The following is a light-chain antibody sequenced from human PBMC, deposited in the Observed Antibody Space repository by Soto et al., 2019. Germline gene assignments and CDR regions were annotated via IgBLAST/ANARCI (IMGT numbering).Light chain of an antibody. V-gene: IGLV2-8*01. CDR3: SQHTSYNA. CDR1: SDAPSAHKY. CDR2: EVS. Sequence: QSALTQPPSASGSRGQSVTISCTGTSDAPSAHKYVSWYQQHPGKPPKLILYEVSERPSGVPDRFSGSKSGTTASLTVSGLQAEDEADYYCSQHTSYNAFGGGTQLTVL. J-gene: IGLJ2*01.